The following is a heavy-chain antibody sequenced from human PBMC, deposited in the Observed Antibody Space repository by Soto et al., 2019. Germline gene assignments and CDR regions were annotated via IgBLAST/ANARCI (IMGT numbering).Heavy chain of an antibody. Sequence: GASVKVSCKASGYTFTSYGISWVRQAPGQGLEWMGWISAYNGNTNYAQKLQGRVTMTTDTSTSTAYMELRSLRSDDTAVYYCARDGNLNYYDSSGYYVFDYWGQGTLVTVSS. J-gene: IGHJ4*02. CDR3: ARDGNLNYYDSSGYYVFDY. CDR2: ISAYNGNT. CDR1: GYTFTSYG. D-gene: IGHD3-22*01. V-gene: IGHV1-18*01.